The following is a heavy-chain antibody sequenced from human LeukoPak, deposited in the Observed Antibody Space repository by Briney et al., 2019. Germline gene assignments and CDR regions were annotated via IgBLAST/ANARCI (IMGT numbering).Heavy chain of an antibody. V-gene: IGHV3-23*01. Sequence: PGGSLRLSCAASGFTFSTYAMTWVRQAPGKGLEWVSTISGSGDSTYYADSVRGRFTISRDNFRNTLYLQINSLRAEDTAIYYCAKAQYKPQFRDNWFDHWGQGTLVTVSS. CDR2: ISGSGDST. CDR1: GFTFSTYA. CDR3: AKAQYKPQFRDNWFDH. J-gene: IGHJ5*02. D-gene: IGHD1-14*01.